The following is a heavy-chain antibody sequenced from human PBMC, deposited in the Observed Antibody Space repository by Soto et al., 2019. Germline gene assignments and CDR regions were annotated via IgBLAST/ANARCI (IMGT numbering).Heavy chain of an antibody. Sequence: PGGSLRLSCAASGFTFSSYAMHWVRQAPGKGLEYVSAISSNGGSTYYANSVKGRFTISRDNSKNTLYLQMGSLRAEDMAVYYCARDKDIVAVPAAMPHYYYYMDVWGKGTTVTVSS. J-gene: IGHJ6*03. CDR1: GFTFSSYA. D-gene: IGHD2-2*01. CDR2: ISSNGGST. V-gene: IGHV3-64*01. CDR3: ARDKDIVAVPAAMPHYYYYMDV.